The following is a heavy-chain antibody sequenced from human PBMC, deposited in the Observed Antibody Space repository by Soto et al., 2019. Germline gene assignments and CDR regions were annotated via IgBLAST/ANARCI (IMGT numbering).Heavy chain of an antibody. CDR2: ISGSGGST. Sequence: EVQLVESGGGLVQPGGSLRLSSAASGFTFSSYSMNWVRLAPGKGLEWVSAISGSGGSTYYADSVKGRFTISRDNSKNTLYLQMNSLRAEDTAVSYCAKDRYSSGWHYGMDVWGQGTTVTVSS. CDR3: AKDRYSSGWHYGMDV. J-gene: IGHJ6*02. D-gene: IGHD6-19*01. CDR1: GFTFSSYS. V-gene: IGHV3-23*04.